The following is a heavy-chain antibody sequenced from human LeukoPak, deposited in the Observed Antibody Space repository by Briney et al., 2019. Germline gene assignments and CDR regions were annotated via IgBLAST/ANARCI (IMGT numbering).Heavy chain of an antibody. CDR1: GYTFTGYY. CDR3: ARGLTRTTEGFGEFPEGFDY. J-gene: IGHJ4*02. Sequence: EASVKVSCKASGYTFTGYYMHWVRQAPGQGLEWMGWINPNSGGTNYAQKFQGWVTMTRDTSISTAYMELSRLRSDDTAVYYCARGLTRTTEGFGEFPEGFDYWGQGTLVTVSS. CDR2: INPNSGGT. D-gene: IGHD3-10*01. V-gene: IGHV1-2*04.